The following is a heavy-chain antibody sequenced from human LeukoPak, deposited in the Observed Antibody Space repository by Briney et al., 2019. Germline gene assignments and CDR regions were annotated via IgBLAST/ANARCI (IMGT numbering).Heavy chain of an antibody. Sequence: GGSLRLSCAVSGFSVSTKYMSWVRQAPGKGLEWVSVIYSGGTTYYADSVKGRFTISRDNSKNTLYLQMNSLRAEDTAVYYCARDRVSTVHPIDYLGQGTLVTVSS. CDR2: IYSGGTT. D-gene: IGHD6-6*01. CDR3: ARDRVSTVHPIDY. J-gene: IGHJ4*02. V-gene: IGHV3-66*01. CDR1: GFSVSTKY.